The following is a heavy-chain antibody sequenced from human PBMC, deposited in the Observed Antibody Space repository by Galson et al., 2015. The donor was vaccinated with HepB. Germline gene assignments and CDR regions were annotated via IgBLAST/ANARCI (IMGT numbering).Heavy chain of an antibody. Sequence: SLRLSCAASGFTFSSYGMHWVRQAPGKGLEWVAVIWYDGSNKYYADSVKGRFTISRDNSKNTLYLQMNSLRAEDTAVYYCARGGVPPRDWYFDLWGRGTLVTVSS. V-gene: IGHV3-33*08. CDR2: IWYDGSNK. CDR1: GFTFSSYG. D-gene: IGHD3-16*01. J-gene: IGHJ2*01. CDR3: ARGGVPPRDWYFDL.